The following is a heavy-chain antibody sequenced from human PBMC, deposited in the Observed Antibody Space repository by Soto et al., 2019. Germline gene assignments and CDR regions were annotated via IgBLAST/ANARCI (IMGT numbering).Heavy chain of an antibody. D-gene: IGHD3-10*01. Sequence: EVQLVESGGGLVQPGGSLRLSCAASGFTFSSYSMNWVRQAPGKGLEWVSYISSSSSTIYYADSVKGRFTISRDNAKNSLYLRMNSLRAEDTAVYYCARDLEGFGELLFFDYWGQGTLVTVSS. CDR1: GFTFSSYS. CDR3: ARDLEGFGELLFFDY. CDR2: ISSSSSTI. J-gene: IGHJ4*02. V-gene: IGHV3-48*01.